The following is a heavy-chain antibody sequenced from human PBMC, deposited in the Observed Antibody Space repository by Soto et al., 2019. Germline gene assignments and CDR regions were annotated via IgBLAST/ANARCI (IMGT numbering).Heavy chain of an antibody. CDR1: GYSISSGYY. CDR2: IYHSGST. J-gene: IGHJ4*02. D-gene: IGHD6-19*01. CDR3: ARDSSGWYSYFDY. Sequence: SETLSLTCAVSGYSISSGYYWGWIRQPPGKGLEWIGSIYHSGSTYYNPSLKSRVTISVDTSKNQFSLKLSSVTAADTAVYYCARDSSGWYSYFDYWGQGTLVTVSS. V-gene: IGHV4-38-2*02.